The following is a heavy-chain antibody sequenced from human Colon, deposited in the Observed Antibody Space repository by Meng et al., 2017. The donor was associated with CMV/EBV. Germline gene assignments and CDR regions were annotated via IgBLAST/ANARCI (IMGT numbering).Heavy chain of an antibody. V-gene: IGHV4-39*07. D-gene: IGHD5/OR15-5a*01. CDR3: ARDLRFENWFDP. CDR1: GGSISSSSYY. Sequence: GSLRLSCTVPGGSISSSSYYWGWIRQPPGKGLEWIGSIYYSGSTYYNPSLKSRVTISVDTSKNQFSLKLSSVTAAGTAVYYCARDLRFENWFDPWGQGTLVTVSS. CDR2: IYYSGST. J-gene: IGHJ5*02.